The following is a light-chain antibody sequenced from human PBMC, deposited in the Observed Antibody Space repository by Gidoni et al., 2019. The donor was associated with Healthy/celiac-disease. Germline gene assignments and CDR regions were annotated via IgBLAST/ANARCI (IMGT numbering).Light chain of an antibody. CDR3: SSYTSSSILYV. Sequence: QPALPQPASVSGSPGQSITISCTGTSSDVGGYNYVSWYQQHPGKTPKLMIYEVSNRPSGVSNRFSGSKSGNTASLTISGLQAEDEADYYCSSYTSSSILYVFGTGTKVTVL. CDR2: EVS. CDR1: SSDVGGYNY. V-gene: IGLV2-14*01. J-gene: IGLJ1*01.